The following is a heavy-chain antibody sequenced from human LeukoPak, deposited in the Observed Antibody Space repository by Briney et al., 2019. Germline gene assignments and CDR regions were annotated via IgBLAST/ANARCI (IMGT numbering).Heavy chain of an antibody. CDR2: INPNSGGT. Sequence: GASVKVSCKASGYTFTGYYMHWVRQAPGQGLEWMGWINPNSGGTNYAQKFQGRVTMTRDTSISTAYMELSSLRSEDTAVYYCARARRVAARAALDYWGQGTLVTVSS. CDR1: GYTFTGYY. J-gene: IGHJ4*02. D-gene: IGHD6-6*01. CDR3: ARARRVAARAALDY. V-gene: IGHV1-2*02.